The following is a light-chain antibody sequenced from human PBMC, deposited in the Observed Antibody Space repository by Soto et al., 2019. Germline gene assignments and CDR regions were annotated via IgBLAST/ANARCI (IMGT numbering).Light chain of an antibody. CDR2: QDT. CDR3: QAWDNSPHVV. J-gene: IGLJ2*01. V-gene: IGLV3-1*01. CDR1: KLGDKY. Sequence: SYELTQPPSVSVSPGQTASITCSGDKLGDKYACWYQQKPGQSPVLVIYQDTKRPSGIPERFSGSNSGNTATLTISGTQAMDEADYYCQAWDNSPHVVLGGGTKVTVL.